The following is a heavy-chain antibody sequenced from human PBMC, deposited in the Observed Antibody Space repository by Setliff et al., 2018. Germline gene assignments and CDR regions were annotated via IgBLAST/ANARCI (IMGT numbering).Heavy chain of an antibody. CDR1: GYPFIEHY. J-gene: IGHJ5*02. CDR3: ARGGGSYRAGNSRPTYWFDP. D-gene: IGHD2-21*01. V-gene: IGHV1-2*02. CDR2: IRPNGGGT. Sequence: GGPVKVSCKTSGYPFIEHYVNWVRQAPGQGLEWMGWIRPNGGGTHYAQKFQGRVTMTRDTANSTVYMDLSSLTSDDTAIYYCARGGGSYRAGNSRPTYWFDPWGQGTLVTVSS.